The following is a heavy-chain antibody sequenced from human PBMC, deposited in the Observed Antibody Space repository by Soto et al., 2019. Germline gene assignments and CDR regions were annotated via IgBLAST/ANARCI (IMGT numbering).Heavy chain of an antibody. D-gene: IGHD2-2*02. V-gene: IGHV3-7*03. CDR3: ARVLTRYCSSTSCYRPEGWYFDY. J-gene: IGHJ4*02. CDR2: IKEDGSAA. Sequence: GGSLRLSCVASEFSISPYWMSWVRQAPGKGLEWVANIKEDGSAARYVDSARDRFLISRDNTKNSLYLQMNSLRAEDTAVYYCARVLTRYCSSTSCYRPEGWYFDYWGQGTLVTVSS. CDR1: EFSISPYW.